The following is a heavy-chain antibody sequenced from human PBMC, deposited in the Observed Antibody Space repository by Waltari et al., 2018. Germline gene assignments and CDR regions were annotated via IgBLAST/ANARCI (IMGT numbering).Heavy chain of an antibody. CDR1: GGSMIGSF. Sequence: QVLLQDSGPGLVKPSATLSLTCPVPGGSMIGSFWHWIRQPPGQGLEWIGYIYYSGITDYDPSLKSRVTISVDTSKNQFSLRLTSVTSADTAFYYCAREIYGCNSRPFDFWGQGALVTVSS. CDR3: AREIYGCNSRPFDF. V-gene: IGHV4-59*01. J-gene: IGHJ4*02. CDR2: IYYSGIT. D-gene: IGHD4-17*01.